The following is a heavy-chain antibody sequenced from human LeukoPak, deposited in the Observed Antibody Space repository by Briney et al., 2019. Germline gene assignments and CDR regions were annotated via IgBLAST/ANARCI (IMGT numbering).Heavy chain of an antibody. D-gene: IGHD6-13*01. Sequence: GGSLRLSCAAPGFTFSSYSMNWVRQAPGKGLEWVSSVDSTGSYIYYADSLKGRFTVSRDNAKNSLFLQMSSLRVEDTAVYYCATDLAAAGPYYHYYMDVWGKGSAVTVSS. CDR2: VDSTGSYI. CDR3: ATDLAAAGPYYHYYMDV. J-gene: IGHJ6*03. CDR1: GFTFSSYS. V-gene: IGHV3-21*01.